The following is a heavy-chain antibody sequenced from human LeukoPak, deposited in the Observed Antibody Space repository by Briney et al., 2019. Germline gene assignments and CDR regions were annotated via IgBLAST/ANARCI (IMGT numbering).Heavy chain of an antibody. CDR1: GGSLNTYY. Sequence: SETLSLTCSVSGGSLNTYYWSWIRQPAGKGLEWIGRIYISGNTNYNPSLQSRVTMSVDTSKNQFSLKLSSVTAADTAVYYCAGAYHPATYYYYYGMDVWGQGTTVTVSS. CDR2: IYISGNT. V-gene: IGHV4-4*07. CDR3: AGAYHPATYYYYYGMDV. J-gene: IGHJ6*02. D-gene: IGHD2-2*01.